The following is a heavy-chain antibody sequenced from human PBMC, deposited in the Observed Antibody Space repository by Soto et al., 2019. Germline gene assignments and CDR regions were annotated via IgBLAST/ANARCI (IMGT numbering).Heavy chain of an antibody. D-gene: IGHD2-15*01. CDR2: ISGKNGNT. V-gene: IGHV1-18*04. Sequence: QVQLVQSGVEVKKPGASVKVSCKASGYTFISHGISWVRQAPGQGLEWMGWISGKNGNTNYAQKLQGRVTLTTDTSTITTKMKLRSLRSDDTAVYYCAGVSSSIVVVPDKVRDVWGKGTTGTVSS. CDR3: AGVSSSIVVVPDKVRDV. CDR1: GYTFISHG. J-gene: IGHJ6*04.